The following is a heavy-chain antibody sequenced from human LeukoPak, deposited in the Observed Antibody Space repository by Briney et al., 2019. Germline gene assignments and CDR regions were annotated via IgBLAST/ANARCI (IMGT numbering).Heavy chain of an antibody. V-gene: IGHV1-46*01. J-gene: IGHJ3*02. CDR2: INPSGGST. CDR3: ASLPEGDYVTDAFDI. Sequence: ASVKVSCKASGYTFTSYYMHWVRQAPGQGLEWMGIINPSGGSTSYAQKFQGRVTMTRDMSTSTVYMELSSLRSEDTAVYYCASLPEGDYVTDAFDIWGHGTMVTVSS. CDR1: GYTFTSYY. D-gene: IGHD4-17*01.